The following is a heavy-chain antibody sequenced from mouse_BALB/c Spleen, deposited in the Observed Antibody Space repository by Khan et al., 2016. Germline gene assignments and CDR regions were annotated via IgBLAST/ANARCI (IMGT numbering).Heavy chain of an antibody. J-gene: IGHJ1*01. D-gene: IGHD4-1*01. Sequence: VQLQQSGAELVKPGASVKLSCTASGFNIKDTYMHWVKQRPEQGLEWIGRIDPANGNTTYDPKFQGKATITADTSSNTAYLQRSSLTSEDTAVYYCANWDWYFDVWGAGTTVTVSS. CDR2: IDPANGNT. CDR3: ANWDWYFDV. CDR1: GFNIKDTY. V-gene: IGHV14-3*02.